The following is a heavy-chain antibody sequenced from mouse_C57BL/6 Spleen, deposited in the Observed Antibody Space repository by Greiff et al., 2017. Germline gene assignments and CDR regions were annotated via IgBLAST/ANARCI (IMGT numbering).Heavy chain of an antibody. CDR1: GFTFSRYG. CDR2: ISSGGSYT. Sequence: EVQVVESGGDLVKPGGSLKLSCAASGFTFSRYGMSWVRQTPDKRLEWVATISSGGSYTYSPDSVKGRITRSSDNTKTTLYLQMRSLKSEDTAIDYCARQVHGCDYYAWFAYWGQGTLVTVSA. D-gene: IGHD1-1*01. CDR3: ARQVHGCDYYAWFAY. J-gene: IGHJ3*01. V-gene: IGHV5-6*01.